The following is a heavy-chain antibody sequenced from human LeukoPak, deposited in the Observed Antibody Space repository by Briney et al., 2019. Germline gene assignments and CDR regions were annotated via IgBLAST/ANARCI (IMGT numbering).Heavy chain of an antibody. CDR3: AKDPRSTYDSSGYFDY. CDR2: ISGSGGST. D-gene: IGHD3-22*01. J-gene: IGHJ4*02. CDR1: GFTFSSYA. Sequence: PGGSLRLSCAASGFTFSSYAMSWVRQAPGKGLEWVSAISGSGGSTYYADSVKGRFTISRDNSKNTLYLQMNSLRAKDTAVYYCAKDPRSTYDSSGYFDYWGQGTLVTVSS. V-gene: IGHV3-23*01.